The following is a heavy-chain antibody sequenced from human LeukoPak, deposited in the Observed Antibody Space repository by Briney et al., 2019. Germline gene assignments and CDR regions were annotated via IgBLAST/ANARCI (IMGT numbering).Heavy chain of an antibody. D-gene: IGHD3-10*01. CDR2: IYISGGT. CDR1: GASISHYY. J-gene: IGHJ4*02. V-gene: IGHV4-4*07. CDR3: ARDFTLISPGYYTSGTSQSYFDY. Sequence: SETLSLTCTVSGASISHYYWSWIRQPAGKGLEWIGRIYISGGTKYNPSLKSRVSMSVDTSKNLFSLKLSSVTAADTAVYYCARDFTLISPGYYTSGTSQSYFDYWGRGTLVTVSS.